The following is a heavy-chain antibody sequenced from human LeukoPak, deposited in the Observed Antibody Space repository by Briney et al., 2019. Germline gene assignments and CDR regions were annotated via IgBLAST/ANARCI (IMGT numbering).Heavy chain of an antibody. J-gene: IGHJ4*02. CDR3: ARGAHFYGSGSYDY. CDR2: ISWNSGTI. CDR1: AFSFGDYA. V-gene: IGHV3-9*01. Sequence: GRSLRLSCAASAFSFGDYAMHWVRQVPGKGLEWVSGISWNSGTIVYADSVKGRFTISRDNAETSVYLQMNSLRVEDTAFYYCARGAHFYGSGSYDYWGQGIMVTVSS. D-gene: IGHD3-10*01.